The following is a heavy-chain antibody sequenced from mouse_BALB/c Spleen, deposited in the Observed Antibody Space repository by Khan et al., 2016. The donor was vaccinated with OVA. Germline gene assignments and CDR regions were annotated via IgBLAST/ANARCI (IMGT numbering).Heavy chain of an antibody. CDR1: GYTFANYI. J-gene: IGHJ3*01. CDR2: INPYNDGT. V-gene: IGHV1S136*01. D-gene: IGHD1-1*01. CDR3: ARDYGSSFWFAY. Sequence: VQLKESGPELVKPGASVKMSCKASGYTFANYIIHWVKQKPGQVLEWIGYINPYNDGTKYNEKFKGKATLTSDKSSSTAYMELSGLTSEDSAVYYCARDYGSSFWFAYWGQGTLVTVSA.